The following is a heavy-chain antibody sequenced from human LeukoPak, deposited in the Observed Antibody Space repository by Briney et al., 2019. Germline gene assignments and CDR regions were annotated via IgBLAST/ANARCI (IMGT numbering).Heavy chain of an antibody. V-gene: IGHV3-7*01. D-gene: IGHD5-12*01. CDR3: ARDLVATIGHYFDY. J-gene: IGHJ4*02. Sequence: GGSLRLSCAASGFTFNSYAMSWVRQAPGKGLEWVANIKEDGSEKYCVNSVKGRFTISRDNAKNSLYLQMNSLRAEDTAVYYCARDLVATIGHYFDYWGQGTLVTVSS. CDR2: IKEDGSEK. CDR1: GFTFNSYA.